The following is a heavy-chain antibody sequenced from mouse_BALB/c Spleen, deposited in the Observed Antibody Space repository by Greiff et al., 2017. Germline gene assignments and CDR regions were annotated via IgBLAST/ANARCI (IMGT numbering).Heavy chain of an antibody. CDR2: ISYSGST. J-gene: IGHJ3*01. D-gene: IGHD2-1*01. CDR1: GYSITSDYA. V-gene: IGHV3-2*02. CDR3: ARDYGNYGWFAY. Sequence: EVKVEESGPGLVKPSQSLSLTCTVTGYSITSDYAWNWIRQFPGNKLEWMGYISYSGSTSYNPSLKSRISITRDTSKNQFFLQLNSVTTEDTATYYCARDYGNYGWFAYWGQGTLVTVSA.